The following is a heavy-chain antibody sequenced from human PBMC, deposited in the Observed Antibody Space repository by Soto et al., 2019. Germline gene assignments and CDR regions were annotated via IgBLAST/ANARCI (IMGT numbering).Heavy chain of an antibody. D-gene: IGHD3-3*01. CDR2: ISGSGGST. V-gene: IGHV3-23*01. Sequence: PGGSLRLSCAASGFTFSSYAMSWVRQAPGKGLEWVSAISGSGGSTYYADSVKGRFTISRDNSKNTLYLQMNSLRAEDTAVYYCAKERITIFGVVIYYYGMDVWGQGTTVTVSS. CDR3: AKERITIFGVVIYYYGMDV. CDR1: GFTFSSYA. J-gene: IGHJ6*02.